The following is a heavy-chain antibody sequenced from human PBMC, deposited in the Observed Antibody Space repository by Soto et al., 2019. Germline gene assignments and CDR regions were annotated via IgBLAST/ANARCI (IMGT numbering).Heavy chain of an antibody. CDR1: GFTFSDYY. Sequence: QVQLVESGGGLVQPGGSLRLSCAASGFTFSDYYMSWIRQAPGKGLEWVSYISSSSSYTNYADSVKGRFTISRDNAKSSLYLQMNSLRAEDTAVYYCARDRGKQLVLSYYGMDVWGQGTTVTVSS. J-gene: IGHJ6*02. CDR2: ISSSSSYT. D-gene: IGHD6-6*01. CDR3: ARDRGKQLVLSYYGMDV. V-gene: IGHV3-11*06.